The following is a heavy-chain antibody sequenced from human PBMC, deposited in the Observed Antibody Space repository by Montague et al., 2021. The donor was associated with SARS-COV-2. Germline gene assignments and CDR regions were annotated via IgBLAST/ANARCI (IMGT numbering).Heavy chain of an antibody. CDR1: GFSLSTDGMG. CDR3: ARTWAYGSGSYGVDP. D-gene: IGHD3-10*01. CDR2: IYWDDDG. J-gene: IGHJ5*02. V-gene: IGHV2-5*02. Sequence: PALVKPTQTLTLTCIFSGFSLSTDGMGVGWIRQPPGRALEWLALIYWDDDGRHSPSLRSRLTITKDTSKNQVVLTMTNMDPVDTATYYCARTWAYGSGSYGVDPWGQGTLVTVSS.